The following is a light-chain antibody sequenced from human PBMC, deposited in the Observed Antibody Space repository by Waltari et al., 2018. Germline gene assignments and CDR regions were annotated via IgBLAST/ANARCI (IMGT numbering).Light chain of an antibody. Sequence: SYERTQPPSVSVSPGQTASITCSGDQLGDKYACWYQQKPGQSPVLVIYQDSKRPSGIPARFSGSNSGNTAPLTISGTQAMDEADYYCQAWDSSTAVFGGGTKLTVL. CDR2: QDS. CDR1: QLGDKY. V-gene: IGLV3-1*01. J-gene: IGLJ2*01. CDR3: QAWDSSTAV.